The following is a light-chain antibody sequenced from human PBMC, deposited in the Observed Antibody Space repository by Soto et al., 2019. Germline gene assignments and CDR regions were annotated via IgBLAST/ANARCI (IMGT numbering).Light chain of an antibody. J-gene: IGKJ4*01. CDR3: QQYGSTPLT. Sequence: EIVLTQSPGTLSLSPGERATLSCRACQSVGSNKLAWYQQKRGQAPRFLMYDASTRATGIPDRFSGSGSGTDFTLTISRLEPEDFAVYYCQQYGSTPLTFGGGTKVEIK. V-gene: IGKV3-20*01. CDR1: QSVGSNK. CDR2: DAS.